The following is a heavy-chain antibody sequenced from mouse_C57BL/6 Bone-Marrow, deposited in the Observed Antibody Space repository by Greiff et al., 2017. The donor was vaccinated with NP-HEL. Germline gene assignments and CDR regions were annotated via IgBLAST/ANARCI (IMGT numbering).Heavy chain of an antibody. CDR1: GYAFTNYL. J-gene: IGHJ1*03. D-gene: IGHD1-1*01. CDR2: INPGSGGT. CDR3: AGYYGSSFHWYFDV. V-gene: IGHV1-54*01. Sequence: QVHVKQSGAELVRPGTSVKVSCKASGYAFTNYLIEWVKQRPGQGLEWIGVINPGSGGTNYNEKFKGKATLTADKSSSTAYMQLSSLTSEDSAVYFCAGYYGSSFHWYFDVWGTGTTVTVSS.